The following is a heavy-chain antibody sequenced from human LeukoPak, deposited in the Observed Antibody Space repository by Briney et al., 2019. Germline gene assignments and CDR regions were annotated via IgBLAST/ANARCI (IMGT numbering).Heavy chain of an antibody. CDR3: ARDGTMVRGVIITARTNWFDP. J-gene: IGHJ5*02. CDR1: GYTFTGYY. CDR2: INPNSGGT. D-gene: IGHD3-10*01. V-gene: IGHV1-2*02. Sequence: ASVKVSCKASGYTFTGYYMHWVRQAPGQGLGWMGWINPNSGGTNYAQKFQGRVTMTRDTSISTAYMELSRLRSDDTAVYYCARDGTMVRGVIITARTNWFDPWGQGTLVTVSS.